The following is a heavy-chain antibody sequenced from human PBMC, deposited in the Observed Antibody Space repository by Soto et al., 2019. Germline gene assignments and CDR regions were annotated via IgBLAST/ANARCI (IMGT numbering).Heavy chain of an antibody. V-gene: IGHV4-4*07. CDR1: GDSVSNYY. Sequence: QVQLQESGPGLVKPSETLSLTCTVSGDSVSNYYWSWIRQPAGRGLEWIGRVYSSGATNYNPSLNGRVTMSVDTSRNQFSLRLSSVTAADTDIYYCTTGPNWNYYYYGVDVGGQGTAVTVSS. CDR3: TTGPNWNYYYYGVDV. CDR2: VYSSGAT. J-gene: IGHJ6*02. D-gene: IGHD1-20*01.